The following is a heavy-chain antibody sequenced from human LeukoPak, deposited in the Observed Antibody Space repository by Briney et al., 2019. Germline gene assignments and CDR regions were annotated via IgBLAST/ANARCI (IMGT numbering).Heavy chain of an antibody. D-gene: IGHD1-26*01. Sequence: GGSLRLSCAASGFTFSTYTMNWVRQAPGKGLEWVSAISGSGGSTYYADSVKGRFTISRDNSKNTLYLQMNSLRAEDTAVYYCAKSPYRILFWFDPWGQGTLVTVSS. V-gene: IGHV3-23*01. CDR2: ISGSGGST. CDR1: GFTFSTYT. J-gene: IGHJ5*02. CDR3: AKSPYRILFWFDP.